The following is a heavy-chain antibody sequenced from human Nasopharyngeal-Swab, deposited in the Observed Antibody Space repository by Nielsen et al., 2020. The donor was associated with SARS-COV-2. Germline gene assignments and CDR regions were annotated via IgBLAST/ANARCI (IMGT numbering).Heavy chain of an antibody. V-gene: IGHV3-74*01. CDR3: AKEPRALTMIGEC. Sequence: GESLKISCGASGFTFSNYWMHWVRQAPGKGLVWVSRISSDGSSTSYADSVKGRFTISRDNSKNTLYLQMNSLRAEDTAVYYCAKEPRALTMIGECWGQGTLVTVSS. CDR2: ISSDGSST. CDR1: GFTFSNYW. J-gene: IGHJ4*02. D-gene: IGHD3-22*01.